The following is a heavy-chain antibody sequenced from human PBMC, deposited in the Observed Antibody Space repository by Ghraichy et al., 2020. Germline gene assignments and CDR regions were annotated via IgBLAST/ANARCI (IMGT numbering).Heavy chain of an antibody. CDR1: GFTFSSYS. D-gene: IGHD4-23*01. J-gene: IGHJ6*02. CDR3: ARGSTVVRFYYYDGMDV. V-gene: IGHV3-21*01. Sequence: GGSLRLSCAASGFTFSSYSMDWVRQAPGKGLEWVSSITSSSKYIYYAGSVKGRFTISRDNAKNSLYLQMNSLRAEDTAVYYCARGSTVVRFYYYDGMDVWGQGTTVTVSS. CDR2: ITSSSKYI.